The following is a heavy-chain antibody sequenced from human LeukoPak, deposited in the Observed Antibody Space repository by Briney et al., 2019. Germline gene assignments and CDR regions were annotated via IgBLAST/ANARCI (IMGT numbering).Heavy chain of an antibody. V-gene: IGHV1-2*02. CDR1: GYTFTGYY. CDR2: INPNSGGT. J-gene: IGHJ5*02. Sequence: ASVKVSCKASGYTFTGYYMHWVRRAPGQGLEWMGWINPNSGGTNYAQKFQGRVTMTRDTSISTAYMELSRLRSDDTAVYYCASLGQVVVTPRNAVSAWGQGTLVTVSS. CDR3: ASLGQVVVTPRNAVSA. D-gene: IGHD4-23*01.